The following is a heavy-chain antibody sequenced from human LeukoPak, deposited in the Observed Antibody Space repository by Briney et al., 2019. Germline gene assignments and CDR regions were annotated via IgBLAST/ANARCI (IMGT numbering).Heavy chain of an antibody. V-gene: IGHV3-9*01. CDR3: AKDSGYDYNYFDY. CDR1: GFTFDDYA. Sequence: GRSLRLSCAASGFTFDDYAMHWVRQAPGKGLEWVSGISWNSGSIGYADSVKGRFTISRDNAKNSLYLQMNSLRAEDTALYYCAKDSGYDYNYFDYWGQGTLVTVSS. J-gene: IGHJ4*02. D-gene: IGHD5-12*01. CDR2: ISWNSGSI.